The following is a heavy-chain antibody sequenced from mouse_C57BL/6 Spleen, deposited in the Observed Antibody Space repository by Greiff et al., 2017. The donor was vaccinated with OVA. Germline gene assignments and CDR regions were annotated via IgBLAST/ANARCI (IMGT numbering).Heavy chain of an antibody. D-gene: IGHD2-5*01. CDR1: GYTFTDYY. CDR2: INPNNGGT. CDR3: ARFLGDYSKWDYYAMDY. V-gene: IGHV1-26*01. Sequence: EVQLQQSGPELVKPGASVKISCKASGYTFTDYYMNWVKQSHGKSLEWIGDINPNNGGTSYNQKFKGKATLTVDKSSSTAYMELRSLTSEDSAVYYCARFLGDYSKWDYYAMDYWGQGTSVTVSS. J-gene: IGHJ4*01.